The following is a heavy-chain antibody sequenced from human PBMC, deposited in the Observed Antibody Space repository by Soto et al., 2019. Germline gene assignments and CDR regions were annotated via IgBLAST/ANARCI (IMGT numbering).Heavy chain of an antibody. Sequence: SETLSLTCTVSGGSVSSGSYYWRWIRQPPGKGLEWIGYIYYSGRTNYNPSLKSRVNISGDTSKNQYSLKLSSVPATDTAVYYCARDFWSGQIDYWGQGTLVTVSS. CDR1: GGSVSSGSYY. J-gene: IGHJ4*02. CDR2: IYYSGRT. V-gene: IGHV4-61*01. D-gene: IGHD3-3*01. CDR3: ARDFWSGQIDY.